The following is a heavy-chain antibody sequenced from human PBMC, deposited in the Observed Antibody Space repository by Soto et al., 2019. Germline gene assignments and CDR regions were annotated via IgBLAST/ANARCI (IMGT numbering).Heavy chain of an antibody. V-gene: IGHV1-18*01. J-gene: IGHJ4*02. CDR3: AKPAGDSGDYGLSFAY. CDR1: GYVFTGYG. Sequence: QVQLVQSGAEVKKPGASVKVSCKASGYVFTGYGISWVRQAPGQGLEWMAWISAYNGNTKYAQKFQGRVTMTTDACTSTAYLELSSLRSDDTAVYYCAKPAGDSGDYGLSFAYWGQGTLVTVSS. CDR2: ISAYNGNT. D-gene: IGHD4-17*01.